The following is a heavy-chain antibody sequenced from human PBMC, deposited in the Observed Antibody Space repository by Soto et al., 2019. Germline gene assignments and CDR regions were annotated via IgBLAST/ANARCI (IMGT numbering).Heavy chain of an antibody. CDR3: ASVRGGYYYAMDV. D-gene: IGHD3-10*02. Sequence: QVQLQESGPGLVKPSGTLSLTCAVSGGSISSSNCWSWVRQPPGKGLEWIGEIYHSGSTNYNPSLKSRVTVSVDKSKNQFSLKLSSVSAADTAVYYCASVRGGYYYAMDVWGQGTTVTVSS. V-gene: IGHV4-4*02. CDR1: GGSISSSNC. CDR2: IYHSGST. J-gene: IGHJ6*02.